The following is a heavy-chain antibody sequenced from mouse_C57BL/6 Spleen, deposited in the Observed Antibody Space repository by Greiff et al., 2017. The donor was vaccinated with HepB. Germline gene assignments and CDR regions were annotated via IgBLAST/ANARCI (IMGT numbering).Heavy chain of an antibody. V-gene: IGHV1-64*01. Sequence: QVQLQQPGAELVKPGASVKLSCKASGYTFTSYWMHWVKQRPGQGLEWIGMIHPNSGSTNYNEKFKSKATLTVDKSSSTAYMQLRSLTSEDSAVYYCAREGAYGYPFAYWGQGTLVTVSA. D-gene: IGHD2-2*01. CDR2: IHPNSGST. J-gene: IGHJ3*01. CDR3: AREGAYGYPFAY. CDR1: GYTFTSYW.